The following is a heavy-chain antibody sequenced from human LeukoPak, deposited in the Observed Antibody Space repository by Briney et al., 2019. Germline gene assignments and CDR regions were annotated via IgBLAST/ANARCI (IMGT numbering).Heavy chain of an antibody. CDR3: ARGVTRFDP. Sequence: PSETLSLTCTVSGGSISSYYWSWIRQPPGKGLEWIGYIYYSGSTNYNPSLKSRVTISVDTSKNQFSLKLSSVTAADTAVYYCARGVTRFDPWGQGTLVTVSP. CDR2: IYYSGST. V-gene: IGHV4-59*01. CDR1: GGSISSYY. J-gene: IGHJ5*02. D-gene: IGHD3-10*01.